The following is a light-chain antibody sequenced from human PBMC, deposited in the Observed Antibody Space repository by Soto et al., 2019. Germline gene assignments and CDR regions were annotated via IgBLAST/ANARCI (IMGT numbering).Light chain of an antibody. CDR2: GAS. CDR1: RSVGST. Sequence: EVVMTQSPATLSVSPGERATLSCRASRSVGSTLAWYQQKAGQPPRLLIYGASTRATGVPARFSGGGSGTDFALTISSLQDEDLAVYYFQHYCVGLSFGGGTKVEI. CDR3: QHYCVGLS. V-gene: IGKV3-15*01. J-gene: IGKJ4*01.